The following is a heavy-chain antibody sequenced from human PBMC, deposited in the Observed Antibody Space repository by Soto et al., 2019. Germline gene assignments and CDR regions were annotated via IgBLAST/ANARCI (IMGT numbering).Heavy chain of an antibody. V-gene: IGHV4-39*01. CDR3: ARRVNVPSWYFDL. Sequence: QVQLLESGPGLVKPSETLSLTCNVSGASISRRSSYWGWIRQPPGKGLEWIASISYSGTTYYNPSRRRRVPMSVELSRNQFSLRLASVTAAEPALYFWARRVNVPSWYFDLWGSENPVTVSS. CDR2: ISYSGTT. D-gene: IGHD3-10*02. CDR1: GASISRRSSY. J-gene: IGHJ2*01.